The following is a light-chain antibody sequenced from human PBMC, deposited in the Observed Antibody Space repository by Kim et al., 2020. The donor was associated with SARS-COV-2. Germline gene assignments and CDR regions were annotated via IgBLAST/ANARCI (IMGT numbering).Light chain of an antibody. J-gene: IGLJ2*01. Sequence: SYELTQPSSVSVSPGQTATITCTGEILTKKHVRWFQQKSGRAPLLIMYKDTERASGIPERFSGSSSETTVTLTISGVQAEDEAVYYCYCAPDNNPVFGGGTQLTVL. CDR2: KDT. V-gene: IGLV3-27*01. CDR3: YCAPDNNPV. CDR1: ILTKKH.